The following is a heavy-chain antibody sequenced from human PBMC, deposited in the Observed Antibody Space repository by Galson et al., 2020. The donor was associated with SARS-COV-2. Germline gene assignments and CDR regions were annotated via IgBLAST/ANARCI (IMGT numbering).Heavy chain of an antibody. CDR1: GYTFTSYG. Sequence: ASVKVSCKASGYTFTSYGISWVRQAPGQGLEWMGWISAYNGNTNYAQKLQGRVTITTDTSTSTAYMELRSLRSDDTAVYYCARQDSEFYYFDYWGQGTLVTVSS. D-gene: IGHD3-10*01. CDR2: ISAYNGNT. J-gene: IGHJ4*02. CDR3: ARQDSEFYYFDY. V-gene: IGHV1-18*01.